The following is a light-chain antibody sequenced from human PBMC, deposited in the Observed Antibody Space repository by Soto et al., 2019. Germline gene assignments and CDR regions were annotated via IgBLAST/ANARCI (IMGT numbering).Light chain of an antibody. V-gene: IGKV1-5*03. CDR3: QQYNDNWT. CDR2: KAS. J-gene: IGKJ1*01. CDR1: QSISSW. Sequence: DIQMTQSPSTLSASVGDRVNVTCRASQSISSWLAWYQQKPGTAPNLLIYKASTLQSGVPSRFSGSGSGTEFTLTISSLQPDDSATYYCQQYNDNWTFGQGTKV.